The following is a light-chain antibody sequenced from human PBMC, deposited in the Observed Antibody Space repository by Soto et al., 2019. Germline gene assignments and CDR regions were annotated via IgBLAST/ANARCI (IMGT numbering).Light chain of an antibody. Sequence: QSVLTQPPSVSGSPGQSVTISCTGTSSDVGSYNRVSWHQQPPGTAPKVMIYEVSNRPSGVPDRFSGSKSDNTASLTISGLQAEDEADYYCSSYTSSSTYVFGTGTKVTVL. CDR2: EVS. CDR1: SSDVGSYNR. CDR3: SSYTSSSTYV. J-gene: IGLJ1*01. V-gene: IGLV2-18*02.